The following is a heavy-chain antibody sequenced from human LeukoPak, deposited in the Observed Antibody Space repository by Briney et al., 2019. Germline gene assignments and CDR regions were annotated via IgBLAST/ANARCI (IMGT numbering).Heavy chain of an antibody. CDR2: ISYDGSNK. V-gene: IGHV3-30*18. CDR1: GFTFSSYG. J-gene: IGHJ4*02. Sequence: GGSLRLSCAASGFTFSSYGMHWVRQAPGKGLEWVAVISYDGSNKYYADSLKGRFTISRDNSKNTLYLQMNSLRAEDTAVYYCAKGLTNGVPEWGQGTPVTVSS. D-gene: IGHD2-8*01. CDR3: AKGLTNGVPE.